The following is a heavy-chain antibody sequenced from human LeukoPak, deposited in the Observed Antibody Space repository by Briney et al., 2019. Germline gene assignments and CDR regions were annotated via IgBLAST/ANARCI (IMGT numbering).Heavy chain of an antibody. CDR1: GGSISSSSYY. CDR2: IYYSGST. Sequence: TPSETLSLTCAVSGGSISSSSYYWGWIRQPPGKGLEWIGSIYYSGSTYYNPSLKSRVTISVDTSKNQFSLKLSSVTAADTAVYYCARRSEIAADPYYYYYGMDVWGQGTTVTVSS. V-gene: IGHV4-39*01. J-gene: IGHJ6*02. D-gene: IGHD6-6*01. CDR3: ARRSEIAADPYYYYYGMDV.